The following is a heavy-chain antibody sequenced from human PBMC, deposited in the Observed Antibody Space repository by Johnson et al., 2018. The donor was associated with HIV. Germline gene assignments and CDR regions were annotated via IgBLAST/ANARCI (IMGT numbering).Heavy chain of an antibody. CDR3: AREVAQGPHDSFDI. CDR2: IWYDGSNK. CDR1: GFTFSSYA. V-gene: IGHV3-30*04. D-gene: IGHD3-22*01. Sequence: QVQLVESGGGVVQPGRSLRLSCAASGFTFSSYAMHWVRQAPGKGLEWVAVIWYDGSNKYYADSVKGRFTISRDNSKNPLYLQMNSLRAEVTAVYYCAREVAQGPHDSFDIWGQGTMVIVST. J-gene: IGHJ3*02.